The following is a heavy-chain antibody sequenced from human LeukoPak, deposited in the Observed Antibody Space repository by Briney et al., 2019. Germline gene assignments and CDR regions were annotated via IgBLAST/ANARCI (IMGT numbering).Heavy chain of an antibody. CDR3: AKEGTYNNFWSGYFH. V-gene: IGHV3-23*01. D-gene: IGHD3-3*01. Sequence: GGSLRLSCAASGFTFSSFAMSWVRQAPGKGLEWVSSVTGSGSVTISTYYADSVKCRFTISRDNSKNTLYLQMNSLRAEDTALYYCAKEGTYNNFWSGYFHWGQGALVTVSS. CDR2: VTGSGSVTIST. CDR1: GFTFSSFA. J-gene: IGHJ4*02.